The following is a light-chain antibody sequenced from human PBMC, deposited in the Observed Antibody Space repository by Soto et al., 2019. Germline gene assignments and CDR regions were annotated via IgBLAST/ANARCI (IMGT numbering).Light chain of an antibody. J-gene: IGLJ1*01. V-gene: IGLV2-11*01. Sequence: QSVLTQPLSVSGSPGQSVAISCTGTRNDVGAYDHVSWYQHSPDKAPKLLIFDVNKRPSGVPDRFSGSKSGNTASLTISGLQADDEAEYFCSSFAGTYSLYIFGSGTKLTVL. CDR1: RNDVGAYDH. CDR3: SSFAGTYSLYI. CDR2: DVN.